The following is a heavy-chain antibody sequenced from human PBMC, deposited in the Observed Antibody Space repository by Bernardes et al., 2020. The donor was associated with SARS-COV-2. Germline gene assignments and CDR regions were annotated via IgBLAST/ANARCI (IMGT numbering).Heavy chain of an antibody. CDR3: ARDLYYYDSSGYYPRTGYYYYYYGMDV. V-gene: IGHV3-23*01. J-gene: IGHJ6*02. CDR2: SGTGDGSDV. D-gene: IGHD3-22*01. CDR1: GITSKNYP. Sequence: GGSLRLSCAASGITSKNYPMTWVRQASGKGLEWVSVSGTGDGSDVFYADSVQGRFIVSRDNSKNTLYLQMNSLRAEDTAVYYCARDLYYYDSSGYYPRTGYYYYYYGMDVWGQGTTVTVSS.